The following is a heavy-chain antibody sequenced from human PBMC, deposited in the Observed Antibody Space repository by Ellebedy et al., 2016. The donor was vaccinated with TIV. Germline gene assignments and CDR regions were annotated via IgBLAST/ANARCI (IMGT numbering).Heavy chain of an antibody. D-gene: IGHD1-26*01. CDR2: ILSGGSGK. V-gene: IGHV3-23*05. CDR3: AKNSMSGSGPSKTYYYGMDV. CDR1: GFTFGDYS. Sequence: GGSLRLSCAASGFTFGDYSMNWVRQAPGKGLEWVASILSGGSGKYYANFVKGRFTISRDNSKNTLYLQMNGLRAEDTAVYYCAKNSMSGSGPSKTYYYGMDVWGQGTTVTVSS. J-gene: IGHJ6*02.